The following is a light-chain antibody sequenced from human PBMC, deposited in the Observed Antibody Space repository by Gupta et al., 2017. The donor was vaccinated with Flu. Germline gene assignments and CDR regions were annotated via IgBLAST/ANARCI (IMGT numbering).Light chain of an antibody. CDR2: TNN. CDR3: SVWDESLSGPV. V-gene: IGLV1-44*01. J-gene: IGLJ3*02. Sequence: QSVLTQPPSASGTPGQRVTISCSGSRSNIGRNTVNWYRQVPGTAPKLLIYTNNQRPSGVPDRFAGSKSGTSASLAISGLQSEDEADYYCSVWDESLSGPVFGGGTKLAVL. CDR1: RSNIGRNT.